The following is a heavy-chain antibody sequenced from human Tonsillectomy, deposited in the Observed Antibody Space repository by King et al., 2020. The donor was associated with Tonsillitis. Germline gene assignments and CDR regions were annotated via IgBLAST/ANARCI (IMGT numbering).Heavy chain of an antibody. Sequence: QLVQSGAEVKKPGESLKISCKGSGYSFTRYWIGWVRQMPGKGLELMGIIYPGDSDTRYSPSFQGQVPISADKSISTAYLHWSSLKASDTAMYYCARFSGTNTGPRGMDVWGQGTTVTVSS. J-gene: IGHJ6*02. CDR1: GYSFTRYW. CDR2: IYPGDSDT. CDR3: ARFSGTNTGPRGMDV. D-gene: IGHD1-1*01. V-gene: IGHV5-51*01.